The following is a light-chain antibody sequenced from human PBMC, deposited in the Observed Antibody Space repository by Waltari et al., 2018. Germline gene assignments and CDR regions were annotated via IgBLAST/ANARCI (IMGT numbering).Light chain of an antibody. V-gene: IGKV3-11*01. CDR3: QQRITWT. J-gene: IGKJ1*01. CDR2: DAS. Sequence: EIVLTQSPATLSLSPGDRATLSCRASQSVSSYLAWYQQKPGQAPRLLIYDASNRATGIPARFSGSGSGTDFTLTISSLEPEDFAVYYCQQRITWTFGQGTKVEIK. CDR1: QSVSSY.